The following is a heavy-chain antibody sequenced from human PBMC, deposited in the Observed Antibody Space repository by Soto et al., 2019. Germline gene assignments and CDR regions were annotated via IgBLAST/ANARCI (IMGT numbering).Heavy chain of an antibody. D-gene: IGHD3-3*01. V-gene: IGHV3-23*01. CDR2: ISGSGGST. CDR1: GFTFSSYA. Sequence: EVQLLESGGGLVQPGGSLRLSCAASGFTFSSYAMSWVRQAPGKGLEWVSAISGSGGSTYYADSVKGRFTISRDHSKNTLDLQRNIRRAGLTAVYYWAKARAQYYDFWSGYPVYYWGQGTLVIVSA. J-gene: IGHJ4*02. CDR3: AKARAQYYDFWSGYPVYY.